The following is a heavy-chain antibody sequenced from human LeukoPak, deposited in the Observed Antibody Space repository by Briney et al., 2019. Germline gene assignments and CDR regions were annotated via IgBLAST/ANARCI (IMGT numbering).Heavy chain of an antibody. D-gene: IGHD6-13*01. CDR2: ISSDGSIK. CDR3: AKHITAAGPSGVDY. CDR1: GFTFTNYG. J-gene: IGHJ4*02. Sequence: GGSLRLSCATSGFTFTNYGMHWVRQAPGKELEWVSFISSDGSIKNSADSVGGRFTLSRDNSKSTIYLQMDSLKVEDTAVYYCAKHITAAGPSGVDYWGLGTLVTVSS. V-gene: IGHV3-30*18.